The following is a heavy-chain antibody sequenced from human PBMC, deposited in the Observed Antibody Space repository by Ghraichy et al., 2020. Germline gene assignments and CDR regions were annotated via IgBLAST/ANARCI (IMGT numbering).Heavy chain of an antibody. J-gene: IGHJ4*02. CDR2: IIPIFGTA. D-gene: IGHD2-2*01. V-gene: IGHV1-69*13. CDR1: GGTFSSYA. Sequence: SVKVSCKASGGTFSSYAISWVRQAPGQGLEWMGGIIPIFGTANYAQKFQGRVTITADESTSTAYMELSSLRSEDTAVYYCARCVWRSSTSCSFDYWGQGTLVTVSS. CDR3: ARCVWRSSTSCSFDY.